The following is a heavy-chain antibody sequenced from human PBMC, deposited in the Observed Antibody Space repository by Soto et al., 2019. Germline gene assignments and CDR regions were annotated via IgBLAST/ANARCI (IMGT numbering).Heavy chain of an antibody. Sequence: PSETLSLTWTVSGGSISSYYWSWIRQPQGKGLEWIGSIYYSGSTYYNPSLKSRVTISVDTSKNQFSLKLSSVTAADTAVYYCARLSTYYGDYVGGNWFDPWGQGTLVTVSS. CDR3: ARLSTYYGDYVGGNWFDP. J-gene: IGHJ5*02. D-gene: IGHD4-17*01. V-gene: IGHV4-59*08. CDR2: IYYSGST. CDR1: GGSISSYY.